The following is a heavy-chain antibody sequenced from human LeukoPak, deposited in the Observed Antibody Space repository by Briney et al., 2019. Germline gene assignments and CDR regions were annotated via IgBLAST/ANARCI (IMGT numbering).Heavy chain of an antibody. J-gene: IGHJ4*02. CDR2: IKQDGSEK. V-gene: IGHV3-7*03. D-gene: IGHD1-26*01. CDR3: AKSSEQWELLRNSFDY. Sequence: PGGSLRLSCAASGFTFSSYWMSWVRQAPGKGLEWVANIKQDGSEKYYVDSVKGRFTISRDNAKNSLYLQMNSLRAEDTAVYYCAKSSEQWELLRNSFDYWGQGTLVTVSS. CDR1: GFTFSSYW.